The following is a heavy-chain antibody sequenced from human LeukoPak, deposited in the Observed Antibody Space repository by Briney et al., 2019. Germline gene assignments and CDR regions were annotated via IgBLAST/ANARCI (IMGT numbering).Heavy chain of an antibody. CDR1: GYTFTGYY. CDR3: ARVDSSGYYYEAGVY. D-gene: IGHD3-22*01. V-gene: IGHV1-2*02. J-gene: IGHJ4*02. Sequence: GASVEVSCKASGYTFTGYYMHWVRQAPGQGLEWMGWINPNSGGTNYAQKFQGRVTMTRDTSISTAYMELSRLRSDDTAVYYCARVDSSGYYYEAGVYWGQGTLVTVSS. CDR2: INPNSGGT.